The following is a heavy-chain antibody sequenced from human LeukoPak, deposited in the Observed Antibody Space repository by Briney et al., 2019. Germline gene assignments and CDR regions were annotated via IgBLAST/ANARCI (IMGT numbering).Heavy chain of an antibody. J-gene: IGHJ6*02. Sequence: PGGSLRLSCAASGFTFSGSAMHWVRQASGKGLEWVGRIRSKANSYATAYAASVKGRFTISRDDSKNTAYLQMNSLKTEDTAVYYRTTRPYCSGGSCPYYYYGMDVWGQGTTVTVSS. D-gene: IGHD2-15*01. CDR2: IRSKANSYAT. CDR3: TTRPYCSGGSCPYYYYGMDV. V-gene: IGHV3-73*01. CDR1: GFTFSGSA.